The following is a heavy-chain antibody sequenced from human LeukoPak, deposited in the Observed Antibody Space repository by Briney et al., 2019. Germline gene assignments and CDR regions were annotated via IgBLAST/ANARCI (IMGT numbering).Heavy chain of an antibody. J-gene: IGHJ2*01. CDR3: ARTVVLSTIFGVDNWYFDL. Sequence: SQTLSLTCTVFGGSISSYYWSWIRQHPGKGLELSGYIYYSGSTKYNPSLNSRVTISVDTSKIQFSLKLTSVTAADTAVYYCARTVVLSTIFGVDNWYFDLWGRGTLVSLS. CDR1: GGSISSYY. V-gene: IGHV4-59*01. D-gene: IGHD3-3*01. CDR2: IYYSGST.